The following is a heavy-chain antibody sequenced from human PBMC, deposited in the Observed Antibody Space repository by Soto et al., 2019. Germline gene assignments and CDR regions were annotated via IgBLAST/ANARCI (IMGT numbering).Heavy chain of an antibody. J-gene: IGHJ4*02. CDR2: ISGSGVRT. Sequence: VQLLQSGGGLVQPGGSLRLSCEASGFIFATTAMGWVRQAPGKGLEWVSTISGSGVRTYYADSVKGRLTISRGNSKNTLFLQMNSLRADDTAVYFCAAVMGSDYDYVWGSLSFDHWGQGALVTVST. CDR3: AAVMGSDYDYVWGSLSFDH. D-gene: IGHD3-16*01. CDR1: GFIFATTA. V-gene: IGHV3-23*01.